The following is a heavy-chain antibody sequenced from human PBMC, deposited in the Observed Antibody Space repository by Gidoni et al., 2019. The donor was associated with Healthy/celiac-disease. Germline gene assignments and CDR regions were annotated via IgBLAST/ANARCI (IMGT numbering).Heavy chain of an antibody. CDR1: GYTFTSYD. CDR2: MNTNSGNT. Sequence: QVQLVQSGAAVKKPGASVKVSCKASGYTFTSYDVNLVRQATGQGLEWMGWMNTNSGNTGYAQKFQGRVTMTRNTSISTAYMELSSLRSEDTAVYYCARGGYSKRGNWFDPWGQGTLVTVSS. J-gene: IGHJ5*02. CDR3: ARGGYSKRGNWFDP. D-gene: IGHD6-13*01. V-gene: IGHV1-8*01.